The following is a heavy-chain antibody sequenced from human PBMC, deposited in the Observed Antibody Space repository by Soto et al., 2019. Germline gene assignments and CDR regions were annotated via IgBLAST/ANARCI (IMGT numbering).Heavy chain of an antibody. CDR1: GFTFSSYA. V-gene: IGHV3-30-3*01. CDR2: ISYDGSNK. J-gene: IGHJ4*02. CDR3: AREGVEISGYEYYVEY. Sequence: QVQLVESGGGVVQPGRSLRLSCAASGFTFSSYAMHWVRQAPGKGLEWVAVISYDGSNKYYADSVKGRFTISRDNSKNTLYLQILSLRAEDTAVYYCAREGVEISGYEYYVEYWGQGTRVTVSS. D-gene: IGHD3-22*01.